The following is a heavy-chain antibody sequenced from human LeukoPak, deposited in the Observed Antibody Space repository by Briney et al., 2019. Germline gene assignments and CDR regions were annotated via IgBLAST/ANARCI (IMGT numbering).Heavy chain of an antibody. CDR2: ISSSSSYI. CDR3: ASVKAAAGTGYMDV. CDR1: GFTFSSYS. V-gene: IGHV3-21*01. Sequence: GGSLRLSCAASGFTFSSYSMNWVRQAPGKGLEWVSSISSSSSYIYYADSVKGRFTISRDNAKNSLYLQMNSLRAEDTAVYYCASVKAAAGTGYMDVWGKGTTVTVSS. J-gene: IGHJ6*03. D-gene: IGHD6-13*01.